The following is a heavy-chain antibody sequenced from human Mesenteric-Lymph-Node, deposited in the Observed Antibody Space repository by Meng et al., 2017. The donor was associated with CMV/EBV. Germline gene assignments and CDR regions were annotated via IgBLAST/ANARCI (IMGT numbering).Heavy chain of an antibody. D-gene: IGHD3-16*01. CDR3: AKDLGLEDYHYYGVDV. Sequence: GGSLRLSCAASGFTFSNYAMNWVRQAPGKGLEWVSVIYSRGSSTNYADSVKGRFTVSRDNSKNTLYLQMSSLRAEDTAVYYCAKDLGLEDYHYYGVDVWGQGTTVTVSS. J-gene: IGHJ6*02. V-gene: IGHV3-23*03. CDR1: GFTFSNYA. CDR2: IYSRGSST.